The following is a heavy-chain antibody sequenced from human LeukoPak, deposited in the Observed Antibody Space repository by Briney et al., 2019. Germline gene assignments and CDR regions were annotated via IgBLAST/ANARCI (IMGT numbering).Heavy chain of an antibody. V-gene: IGHV1-69*13. D-gene: IGHD6-6*01. CDR3: ASSSSSHYYFDY. CDR2: IIPIFGTA. Sequence: SVKVSCKASGGTFSSYAISWVRQAPGQGLEWMGGIIPIFGTANYAQKFQGRVTITADESTSTAYMELSSLRSEDTAVYYCASSSSSHYYFDYWGEGTLVTVSS. J-gene: IGHJ4*02. CDR1: GGTFSSYA.